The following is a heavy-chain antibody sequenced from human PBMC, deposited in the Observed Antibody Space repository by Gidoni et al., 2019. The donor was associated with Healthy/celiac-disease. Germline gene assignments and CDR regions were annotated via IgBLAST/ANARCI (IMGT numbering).Heavy chain of an antibody. Sequence: QVQLVQSGAEVKKPGASVKVSCKASGYTFTSYGISWVRQAPGQGLEWMGWISAYNGNTNYAQKLQGRVTMTTDTSTSTAYMELRSLRSDDTAVYYCASPKPDAGINMTYGMDVWGQGTTVTVSS. CDR1: GYTFTSYG. D-gene: IGHD3-22*01. V-gene: IGHV1-18*01. CDR2: ISAYNGNT. J-gene: IGHJ6*02. CDR3: ASPKPDAGINMTYGMDV.